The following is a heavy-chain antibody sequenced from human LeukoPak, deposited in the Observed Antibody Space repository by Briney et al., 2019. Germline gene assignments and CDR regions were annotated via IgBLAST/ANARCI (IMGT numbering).Heavy chain of an antibody. CDR2: NNPNSGGT. CDR1: GYTFTGYY. CDR3: ARDRPPNYDFWSGPISFGMDV. Sequence: ASVKVSCKASGYTFTGYYMHWVRQAPGQGLEWMGWNNPNSGGTNYAQKFQGRVTMTRDTSISTAYMELSRLRSDDTAVYYCARDRPPNYDFWSGPISFGMDVWGQGTTVTVSS. V-gene: IGHV1-2*02. D-gene: IGHD3-3*01. J-gene: IGHJ6*02.